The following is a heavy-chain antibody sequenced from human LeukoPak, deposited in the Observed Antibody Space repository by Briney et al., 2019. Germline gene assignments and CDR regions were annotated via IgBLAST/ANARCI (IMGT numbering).Heavy chain of an antibody. D-gene: IGHD4-11*01. CDR3: ARDILYSNIGSGWFDP. V-gene: IGHV4-39*07. CDR1: GGSISSGSYY. Sequence: SETLSLTCTVSGGSISSGSYYWGWIRQPPGKGLEWIGNIYYSGRTYYNPSLKSRVTISVDTSKNQFSLKLSSVTAADTAVYYCARDILYSNIGSGWFDPWGQGTLVTVSS. J-gene: IGHJ5*02. CDR2: IYYSGRT.